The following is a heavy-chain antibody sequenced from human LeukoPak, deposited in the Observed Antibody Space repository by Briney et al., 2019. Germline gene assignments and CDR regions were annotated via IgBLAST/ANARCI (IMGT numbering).Heavy chain of an antibody. V-gene: IGHV4-31*03. J-gene: IGHJ4*02. Sequence: PSETLSLTCTVSGGSISSGGYYWSWIRQHPGKGLEWIGCIYDNRFTYYNTSLESRVTISVDSSENQFSLKLSSLTAADTAVYYCAGGFDSSKMAYWGQGTLVTVSS. CDR1: GGSISSGGYY. D-gene: IGHD6-13*01. CDR2: IYDNRFT. CDR3: AGGFDSSKMAY.